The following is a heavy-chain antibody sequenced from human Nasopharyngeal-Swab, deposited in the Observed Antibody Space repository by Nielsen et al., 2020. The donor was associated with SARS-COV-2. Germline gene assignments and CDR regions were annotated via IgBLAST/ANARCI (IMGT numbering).Heavy chain of an antibody. V-gene: IGHV3-23*01. CDR2: ISGSGGSI. CDR3: ARDTGSGWSFGY. CDR1: GFTFSSYA. J-gene: IGHJ4*02. Sequence: GGSLRLSCAASGFTFSSYAMSWVRQAPGKGLEWISAISGSGGSIYYADSVKGRFTISRDNAKNSLYLQMNSLRAEDTAVYYCARDTGSGWSFGYWGQGTLVTVSS. D-gene: IGHD6-19*01.